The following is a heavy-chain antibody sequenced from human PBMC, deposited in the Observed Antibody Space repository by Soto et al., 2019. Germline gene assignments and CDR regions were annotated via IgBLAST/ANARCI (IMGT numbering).Heavy chain of an antibody. Sequence: GASVEVCCKASGYTFNGYYMHWVRQETGQGLEWMGWISAYSGNTNYAQKFQGRVTMTTDTSTSTAYMELRSLRSDDTAVYYCARAYNYDILTGYPHYYYGMDVWGQGTTVTVSS. CDR2: ISAYSGNT. D-gene: IGHD3-9*01. CDR3: ARAYNYDILTGYPHYYYGMDV. CDR1: GYTFNGYY. V-gene: IGHV1-18*04. J-gene: IGHJ6*02.